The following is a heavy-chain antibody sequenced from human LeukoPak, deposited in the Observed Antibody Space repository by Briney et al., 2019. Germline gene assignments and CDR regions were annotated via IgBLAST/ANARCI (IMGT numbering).Heavy chain of an antibody. V-gene: IGHV4-39*01. CDR3: ARLRRTTVTTYNYYHYMDV. Sequence: SETLSLTCTVSGGSISSTSYLWGWLRQPPGGGLEWIGNVYIGGNTYYNPSLRYRVTVSLDSSRNKFSLQLSSVTAADTATYYCARLRRTTVTTYNYYHYMDVWGKGTTVTVSS. CDR1: GGSISSTSYL. D-gene: IGHD4-11*01. CDR2: VYIGGNT. J-gene: IGHJ6*03.